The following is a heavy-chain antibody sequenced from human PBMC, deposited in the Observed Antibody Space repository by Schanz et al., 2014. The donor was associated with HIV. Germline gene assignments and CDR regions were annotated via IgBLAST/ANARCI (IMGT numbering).Heavy chain of an antibody. CDR1: GYTFSSYY. CDR3: AGTPMITGAFDH. CDR2: INPSGGST. Sequence: QVQLVQSGAEVKKPGASVKVSCKASGYTFSSYYIHWVRQAPGQGLEWMGVINPSGGSTTYTQKFQGRVTMTRDTATSTVYMEMSSLRSEDTAVYYCAGTPMITGAFDHWGQGNLVTVSS. D-gene: IGHD5-18*01. V-gene: IGHV1-46*03. J-gene: IGHJ4*02.